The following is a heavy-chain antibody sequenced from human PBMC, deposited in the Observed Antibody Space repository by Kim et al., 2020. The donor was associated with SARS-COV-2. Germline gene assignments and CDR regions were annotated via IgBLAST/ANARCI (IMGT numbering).Heavy chain of an antibody. CDR3: ASHVGYCSSTSCSPGAAAGN. Sequence: SVKVSCKASGGTFSSYAISWVRQAPGQGLELMGGIIPIFGTANYAQKFQGRVTITADESTSTAYMELSSLRSEDTAVYYCASHVGYCSSTSCSPGAAAGNWGQGTLVTVSS. J-gene: IGHJ4*02. CDR1: GGTFSSYA. CDR2: IIPIFGTA. V-gene: IGHV1-69*13. D-gene: IGHD2-2*01.